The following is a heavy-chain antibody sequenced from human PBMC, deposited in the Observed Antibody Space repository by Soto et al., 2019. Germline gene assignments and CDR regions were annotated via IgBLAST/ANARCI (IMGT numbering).Heavy chain of an antibody. CDR1: GFSLRNSGVG. Sequence: SGPTLVNATRTLRLTCPFSGFSLRNSGVGVGWIRQPPGKALEWLALIYWDDDKRYSPSLKSRLTITKDTSKNQVVLTMTNMDPVDTATYYCAHLTTGGFYFDYWGQGTLVTVSS. D-gene: IGHD4-17*01. CDR2: IYWDDDK. J-gene: IGHJ4*02. CDR3: AHLTTGGFYFDY. V-gene: IGHV2-5*02.